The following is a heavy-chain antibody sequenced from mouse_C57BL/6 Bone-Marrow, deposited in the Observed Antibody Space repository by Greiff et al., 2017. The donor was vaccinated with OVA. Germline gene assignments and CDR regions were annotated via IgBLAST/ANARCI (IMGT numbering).Heavy chain of an antibody. J-gene: IGHJ3*01. CDR3: ARSPRFYYYGSSSFAY. CDR1: GYTFTSYG. V-gene: IGHV1-81*01. Sequence: VQLQQSGAELARPGASVKLSCKASGYTFTSYGISWVKQRTGQGLEWIGEIYPRSGNTYYNEKFKGKATLTADKSSSTAYMELRSLTSEDSAVYFGARSPRFYYYGSSSFAYWGQGTLVTVSA. D-gene: IGHD1-1*01. CDR2: IYPRSGNT.